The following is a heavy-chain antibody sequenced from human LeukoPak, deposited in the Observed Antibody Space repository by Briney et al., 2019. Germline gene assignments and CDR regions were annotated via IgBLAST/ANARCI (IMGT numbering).Heavy chain of an antibody. CDR3: SSVIPPQAFDY. V-gene: IGHV4-39*01. D-gene: IGHD2-21*01. CDR1: GGSIYSSSYY. CDR2: IYYSGST. Sequence: SETLSLTCTVSGGSIYSSSYYWGWIRQSPGKGPEWIGSIYYSGSTYYNPSLKSRVTISVDTSKNQFSLKLSSVTAADTAVYYCSSVIPPQAFDYWGQGALVTVSS. J-gene: IGHJ4*02.